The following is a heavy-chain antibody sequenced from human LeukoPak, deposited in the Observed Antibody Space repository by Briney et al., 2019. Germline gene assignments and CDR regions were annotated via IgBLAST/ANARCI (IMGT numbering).Heavy chain of an antibody. CDR3: ARTQVVAAMSFDY. Sequence: GGSLRLSCAASGFTFNNYAMNWVRQAPGKGLEWVSSISGGGETTYYADSAKGRFTISRDNSQNTLYLQMNSLRAEDTAVYYCARTQVVAAMSFDYWGQGTLVTVSS. V-gene: IGHV3-23*01. CDR2: ISGGGETT. J-gene: IGHJ4*02. CDR1: GFTFNNYA. D-gene: IGHD2-15*01.